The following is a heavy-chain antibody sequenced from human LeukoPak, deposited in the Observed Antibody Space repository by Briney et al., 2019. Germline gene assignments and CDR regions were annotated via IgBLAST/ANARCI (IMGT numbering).Heavy chain of an antibody. CDR2: INPSGGST. Sequence: GSVKVSCKASGYTFTSYYMHWVRQAPGQGLEWMGIINPSGGSTSYAQKFQGRVTMTRDTSTSTVYMELSSLRSEDTAVYYCARDVIRGYSYGTYFDYWGQGTLVTVSS. CDR3: ARDVIRGYSYGTYFDY. V-gene: IGHV1-46*01. CDR1: GYTFTSYY. D-gene: IGHD5-18*01. J-gene: IGHJ4*02.